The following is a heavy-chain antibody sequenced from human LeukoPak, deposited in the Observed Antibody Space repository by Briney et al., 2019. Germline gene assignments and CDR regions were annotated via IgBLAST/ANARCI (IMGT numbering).Heavy chain of an antibody. CDR1: GSTVSANV. J-gene: IGHJ4*02. CDR2: IYSNGDT. CDR3: VRDLDWSFDL. D-gene: IGHD3/OR15-3a*01. Sequence: PGGSLRLSCAISGSTVSANVMNWVRQAPGKGLEWLSNIYSNGDTYYADSVRGRFTISRDEAQDILKLQMSSLGVEDTAVYFCVRDLDWSFDLWGQGTLVTVSS. V-gene: IGHV3-53*01.